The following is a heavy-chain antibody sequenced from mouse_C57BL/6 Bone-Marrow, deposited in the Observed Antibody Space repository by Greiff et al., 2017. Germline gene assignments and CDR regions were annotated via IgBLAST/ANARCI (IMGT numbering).Heavy chain of an antibody. Sequence: VQLQESGAELVRPGASVTLSCKASGYTFTDYEMHWVKQTPVHGLEWIGAIDPETGGTAYNQKFKGKAILTADKSSSTAYMELRSLTSEDSAVYYCTRALSWAYWGQGTLVTVSA. CDR1: GYTFTDYE. CDR2: IDPETGGT. CDR3: TRALSWAY. V-gene: IGHV1-15*01. J-gene: IGHJ3*01.